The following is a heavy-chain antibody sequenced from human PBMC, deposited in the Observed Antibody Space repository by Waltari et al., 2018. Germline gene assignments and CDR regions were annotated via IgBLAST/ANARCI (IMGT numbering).Heavy chain of an antibody. CDR2: IYYSGST. CDR1: GGSISSNY. V-gene: IGHV4-59*01. Sequence: KPSETLSLTCTVSGGSISSNYWSWIRQPPGKGLEWIGYIYYSGSTNYNPSLKSRVTISVDTSKNQFSLKLSSVTAADTAVYYCARGSGSGWYYYWGQGTLVTVSS. J-gene: IGHJ4*02. CDR3: ARGSGSGWYYY. D-gene: IGHD6-19*01.